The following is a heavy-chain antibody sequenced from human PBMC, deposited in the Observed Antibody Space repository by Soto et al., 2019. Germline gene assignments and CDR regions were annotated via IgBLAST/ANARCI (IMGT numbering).Heavy chain of an antibody. J-gene: IGHJ4*02. V-gene: IGHV4-34*01. CDR1: GGSFSDFY. CDR3: ARAPRVTIFGVVISPNPYFDY. CDR2: MNHSGAT. Sequence: PSETLSLTCAVYGGSFSDFYWSWIRQPPGKGLEWIGEMNHSGATNYNPSLKSRVTISVDTSKNQFSLKLSSVTAADTAVYYCARAPRVTIFGVVISPNPYFDYWGQGTLVTVSS. D-gene: IGHD3-3*01.